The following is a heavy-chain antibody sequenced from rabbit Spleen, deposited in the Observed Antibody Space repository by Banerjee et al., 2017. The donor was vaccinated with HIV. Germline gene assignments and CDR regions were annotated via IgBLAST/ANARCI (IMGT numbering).Heavy chain of an antibody. D-gene: IGHD8-1*01. Sequence: QSLEESGGDLVQPEGSLTLTCTASEFSFSSSYYMCWVRQAPGKGLEWIACIDSGSSGFTYFASWAKGRFTISKTSSTTVTLQMTSLTVADTATYFCARDSGSSFSSYGMDLWGQGTLVTVS. J-gene: IGHJ6*01. CDR1: EFSFSSSYY. V-gene: IGHV1S40*01. CDR2: IDSGSSGFT. CDR3: ARDSGSSFSSYGMDL.